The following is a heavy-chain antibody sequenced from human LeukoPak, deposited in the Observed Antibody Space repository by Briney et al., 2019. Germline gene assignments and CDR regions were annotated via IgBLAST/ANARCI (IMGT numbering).Heavy chain of an antibody. V-gene: IGHV1-8*01. Sequence: WMNPNSGNTGYAQKFQGRVTMTRNTSISTAYMELSSLRSEDTAVYYCARGWEVGVTPGGWGQGTLVTVSS. CDR3: ARGWEVGVTPGG. J-gene: IGHJ4*02. CDR2: MNPNSGNT. D-gene: IGHD1-26*01.